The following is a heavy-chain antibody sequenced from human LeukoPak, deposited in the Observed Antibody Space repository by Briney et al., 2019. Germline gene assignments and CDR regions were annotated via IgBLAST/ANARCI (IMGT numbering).Heavy chain of an antibody. Sequence: SETLSLTCTVSGGSMSGFFWTWIRQPPGKGLEWIGYIYYSGSTNYNPSLKSRVTISVDTSKNQFSLKLSSVTAADTAVYYCARGGGSGYDGEFDPWGQGTLVTVSS. V-gene: IGHV4-59*01. CDR2: IYYSGST. J-gene: IGHJ5*02. D-gene: IGHD5-12*01. CDR1: GGSMSGFF. CDR3: ARGGGSGYDGEFDP.